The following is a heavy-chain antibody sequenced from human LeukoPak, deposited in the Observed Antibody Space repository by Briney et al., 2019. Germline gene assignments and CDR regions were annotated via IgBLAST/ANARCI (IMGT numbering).Heavy chain of an antibody. J-gene: IGHJ3*01. D-gene: IGHD2-2*01. CDR1: GFTFSRFA. V-gene: IGHV3-23*01. CDR2: ISSGVGST. Sequence: PGGSLRLSCEVSGFTFSRFALSWVRQAPGKGLDWVSTISSGVGSTYYADSVKGRFTISTDISKNTLYLQMNSLRAEDTAVYYCAKFGSNHPYDAFDFWGQGTMVTVSS. CDR3: AKFGSNHPYDAFDF.